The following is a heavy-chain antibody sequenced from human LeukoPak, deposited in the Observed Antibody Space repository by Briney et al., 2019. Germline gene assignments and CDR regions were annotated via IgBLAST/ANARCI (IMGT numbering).Heavy chain of an antibody. CDR3: ARNYDFDQ. D-gene: IGHD1-7*01. V-gene: IGHV3-74*01. CDR2: INTDGTSK. J-gene: IGHJ4*02. CDR1: GFTFSSYR. Sequence: GGSLRLSCAASGFTFSSYRMHWVRQAPGKGLVWVSRINTDGTSKRYADSVKGRFTISRANAKNTLYLQMNRLRAKDAAVYFCARNYDFDQWGQGTLVTVSS.